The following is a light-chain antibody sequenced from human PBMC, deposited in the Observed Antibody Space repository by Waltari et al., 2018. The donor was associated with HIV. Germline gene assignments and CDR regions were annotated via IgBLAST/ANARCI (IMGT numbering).Light chain of an antibody. V-gene: IGLV8-61*01. CDR3: VRYMSSGAWV. CDR1: SDSVSTSNY. J-gene: IGLJ3*02. Sequence: QTVVTQEPSFSVSPGGTVTLTCGLNSDSVSTSNYPSWYQQTPGQAPRPLIFITYNRSAGVPDRSSGSILGNKAALTITGAQADDDSDYYCVRYMSSGAWVFGGGTKVTVL. CDR2: ITY.